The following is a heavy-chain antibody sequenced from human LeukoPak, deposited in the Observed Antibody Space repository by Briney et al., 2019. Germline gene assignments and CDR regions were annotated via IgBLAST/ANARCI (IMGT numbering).Heavy chain of an antibody. CDR3: ARGRGSYGY. CDR1: GGSLSGYY. CDR2: INHSGST. V-gene: IGHV4-34*01. Sequence: SETLSLTCAVYGGSLSGYYWSWIRQPPGKGLEWIGEINHSGSTNYNPSLKSRVTISVDTSKNQFSLKLSSVTAADTAVYYCARGRGSYGYWGQGTLVTVSS. D-gene: IGHD1-26*01. J-gene: IGHJ4*02.